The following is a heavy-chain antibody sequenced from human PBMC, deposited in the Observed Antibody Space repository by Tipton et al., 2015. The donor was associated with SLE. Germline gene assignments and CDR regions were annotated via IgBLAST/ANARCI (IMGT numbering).Heavy chain of an antibody. J-gene: IGHJ3*02. Sequence: TLSLTCTVSGGSISSSSYYWGWIRQPPGKGLEWIGSIYYSGSTYYNPSLKSRVTIPVDTSKNQFSLKLSSVTAADTAVYYCAREYYDFWSAPAFDIWGQGTMVTVSS. CDR2: IYYSGST. CDR3: AREYYDFWSAPAFDI. CDR1: GGSISSSSYY. V-gene: IGHV4-39*02. D-gene: IGHD3-3*01.